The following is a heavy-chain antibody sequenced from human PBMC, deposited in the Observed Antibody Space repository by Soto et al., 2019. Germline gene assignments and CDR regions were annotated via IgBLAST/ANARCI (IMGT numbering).Heavy chain of an antibody. J-gene: IGHJ5*02. CDR2: TYHTGST. CDR1: GGSFGTNY. CDR3: ATDSAGRGPFDP. D-gene: IGHD3-10*01. V-gene: IGHV4-59*13. Sequence: SETLSLTCTISGGSFGTNYWSWIRQAPGKGLEWIGYTYHTGSTEYNPSLKSRATISVDTSKNQFSLTLNSAAAADTAVYYCATDSAGRGPFDPWGQGILVTVSS.